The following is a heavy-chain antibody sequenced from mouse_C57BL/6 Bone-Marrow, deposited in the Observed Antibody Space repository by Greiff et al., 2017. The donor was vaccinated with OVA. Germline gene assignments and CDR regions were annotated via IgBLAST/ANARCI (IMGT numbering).Heavy chain of an antibody. CDR1: GYAFSSYW. CDR3: AREKIYYGSSSLFDY. Sequence: VQLQQSGAELVKPGASVKISCKASGYAFSSYWMNWVKQRPGKGLEWIGQIYPGDGDTNYNGKFKGKATLTADKSSSTAYMQLSSLTSEDSAVYFCAREKIYYGSSSLFDYWGQGTTLTVSS. D-gene: IGHD1-1*01. V-gene: IGHV1-80*01. J-gene: IGHJ2*01. CDR2: IYPGDGDT.